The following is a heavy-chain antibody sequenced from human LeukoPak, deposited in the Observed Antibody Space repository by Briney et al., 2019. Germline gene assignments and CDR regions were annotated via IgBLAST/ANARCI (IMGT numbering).Heavy chain of an antibody. CDR2: IYYSGST. Sequence: SETLSLTCTVSGGSISSGGYYWSWICQHPGKGLEWIGYIYYSGSTYYNPSLKSRVTISVDTSKNQFSLKLSSVTAADTAVYYCARERGSSSSFWYFDLWGRGTLVTVSS. CDR3: ARERGSSSSFWYFDL. D-gene: IGHD6-6*01. J-gene: IGHJ2*01. CDR1: GGSISSGGYY. V-gene: IGHV4-31*03.